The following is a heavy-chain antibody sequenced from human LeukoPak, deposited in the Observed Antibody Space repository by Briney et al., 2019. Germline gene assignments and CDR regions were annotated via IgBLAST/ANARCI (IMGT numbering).Heavy chain of an antibody. CDR3: ARRYCSSTSCLLDY. CDR2: ISSTSGSTI. V-gene: IGHV3-48*03. Sequence: GGSLRLSCAASGFTFSSYEMNWVRQAPGKGLEWVSYISSTSGSTIYYADSVKGRFTISRDNAKNSLYLQMNSLRDEDTAVYYCARRYCSSTSCLLDYWGQGTLVTVSS. D-gene: IGHD2-2*01. CDR1: GFTFSSYE. J-gene: IGHJ4*02.